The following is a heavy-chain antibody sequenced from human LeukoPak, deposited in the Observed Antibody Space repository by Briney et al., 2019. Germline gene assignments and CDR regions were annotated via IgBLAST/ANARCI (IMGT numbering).Heavy chain of an antibody. CDR3: AKDQSIRATYYYDSSGYYFGSATDY. J-gene: IGHJ4*02. CDR2: ISGIGGST. V-gene: IGHV3-23*01. Sequence: PGRSLRLSCAASGFTFSSYAMSWVPQAPGKGLEWVSAISGIGGSTYYADSVKRRFTISRDNPKNTLYLQMNSLRAEDTAVYYCAKDQSIRATYYYDSSGYYFGSATDYWGQGTLVTVSS. CDR1: GFTFSSYA. D-gene: IGHD3-22*01.